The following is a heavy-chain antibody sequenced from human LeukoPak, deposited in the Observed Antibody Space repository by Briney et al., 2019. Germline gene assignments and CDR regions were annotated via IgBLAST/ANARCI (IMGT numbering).Heavy chain of an antibody. J-gene: IGHJ4*02. D-gene: IGHD6-13*01. CDR1: GYGFTSYW. CDR2: IYPGDSGT. CDR3: ARRAAAAGTVYYYFDY. V-gene: IGHV5-51*07. Sequence: GESLKISCKGSGYGFTSYWIGWVHQMPGKGLEWMGIIYPGDSGTRYSPSFQGQVTISADKSITTAYLQWSSLKASDTAIYYCARRAAAAGTVYYYFDYWGQGTLVTVSS.